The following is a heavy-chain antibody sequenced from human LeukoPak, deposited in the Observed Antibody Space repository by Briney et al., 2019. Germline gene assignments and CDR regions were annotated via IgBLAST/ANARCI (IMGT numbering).Heavy chain of an antibody. D-gene: IGHD2-15*01. CDR2: ISYDGRNK. Sequence: GWSLRLSCVASGWTFSNYAIHGLRQAPGRGLEGVAVISYDGRNKYYAGSVRGRFTISRDNSKNTLSLQMTSLRADDTAVYYCARDVLVVVPVTLEPGYYYYGMDVWGQGTTVTVSS. CDR3: ARDVLVVVPVTLEPGYYYYGMDV. CDR1: GWTFSNYA. V-gene: IGHV3-30*04. J-gene: IGHJ6*02.